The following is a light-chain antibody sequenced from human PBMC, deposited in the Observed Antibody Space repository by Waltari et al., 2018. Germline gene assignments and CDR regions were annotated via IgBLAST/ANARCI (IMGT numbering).Light chain of an antibody. CDR1: QDVNDY. J-gene: IGKJ1*01. V-gene: IGKV3-11*01. CDR3: QHYGTSPRT. Sequence: EIVLTQSPATLSLSPGPRAALSCRASQDVNDYLAWYQQKPGQPPRLLIYDASKRATGIPAMFSGSGSGTDCTLTIIRLEPEDFAVYYCQHYGTSPRTFGQGTNVEL. CDR2: DAS.